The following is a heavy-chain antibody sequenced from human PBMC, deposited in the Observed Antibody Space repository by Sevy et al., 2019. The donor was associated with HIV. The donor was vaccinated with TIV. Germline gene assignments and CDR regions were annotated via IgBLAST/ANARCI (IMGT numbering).Heavy chain of an antibody. CDR1: GGTFSSYA. V-gene: IGHV1-69*13. J-gene: IGHJ6*02. Sequence: ASVKVSCKASGGTFSSYAISWVRQAPGQGLEWMGGIIPIFGTANYAQKFQGRVTITADESTSPAYIELSSLRAEDTAVYYCARAQAPACSGGSCYPALHYYYYGMDVWGQGTTVTVSS. D-gene: IGHD2-15*01. CDR3: ARAQAPACSGGSCYPALHYYYYGMDV. CDR2: IIPIFGTA.